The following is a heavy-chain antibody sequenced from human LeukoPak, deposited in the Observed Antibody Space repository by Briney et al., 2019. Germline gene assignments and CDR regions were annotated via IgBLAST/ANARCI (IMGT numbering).Heavy chain of an antibody. Sequence: ASVKVSCKASGYTFTTYYMQWVRQAPGQGLEWMGIINLSGGSTSYAQKFQGRVTMTRDTSTSTVYMELSSLRSEDTAVYYCASGTPIAVAGGYWGQGTLVTVSS. D-gene: IGHD6-19*01. CDR1: GYTFTTYY. CDR3: ASGTPIAVAGGY. V-gene: IGHV1-46*01. CDR2: INLSGGST. J-gene: IGHJ4*02.